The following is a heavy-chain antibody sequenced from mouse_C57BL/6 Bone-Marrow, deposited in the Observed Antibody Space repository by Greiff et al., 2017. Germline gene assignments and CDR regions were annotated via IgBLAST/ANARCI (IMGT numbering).Heavy chain of an antibody. CDR3: TLTTVGPYYVDY. D-gene: IGHD1-1*01. J-gene: IGHJ2*01. CDR2: IDPANGDT. Sequence: VQLQQPGAELVRPGASVKLSCTASGFNITDYYMTWVKQRPEQGLEWIGWIDPANGDTDYASKFQGKATITADTSSNTAYLQRSSLTSEDTAVYYGTLTTVGPYYVDYWGQGTTLTVSS. CDR1: GFNITDYY. V-gene: IGHV14-4*01.